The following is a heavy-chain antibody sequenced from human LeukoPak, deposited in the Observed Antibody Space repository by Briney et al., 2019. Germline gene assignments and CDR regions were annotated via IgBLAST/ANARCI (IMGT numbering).Heavy chain of an antibody. CDR1: GFTFSTYA. V-gene: IGHV3-23*01. CDR3: ARNAGARLLSYFGF. D-gene: IGHD3-10*01. Sequence: GGSLRLSCAASGFTFSTYAMSWVRQAPGKGLEWVSVISGSGDSSDYADSVRGRFTISRDNSKNTLSLQMNSLTADDTAVYYCARNAGARLLSYFGFWGQGTLVSVSS. J-gene: IGHJ4*02. CDR2: ISGSGDSS.